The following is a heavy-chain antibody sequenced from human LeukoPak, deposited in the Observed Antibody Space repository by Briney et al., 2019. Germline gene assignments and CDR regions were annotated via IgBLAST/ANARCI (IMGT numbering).Heavy chain of an antibody. CDR3: ARFNPVWSGYYYYFDY. CDR2: IYYSGST. D-gene: IGHD3-3*01. V-gene: IGHV4-59*01. Sequence: SETLSLTXTVSGCSISSYYWSWIRQPPGKGLEWIGYIYYSGSTNYNSSLKSRVTISVDTSKNQSSLKLYSVTAADTAVYYCARFNPVWSGYYYYFDYWGQGTLVTVSS. CDR1: GCSISSYY. J-gene: IGHJ4*02.